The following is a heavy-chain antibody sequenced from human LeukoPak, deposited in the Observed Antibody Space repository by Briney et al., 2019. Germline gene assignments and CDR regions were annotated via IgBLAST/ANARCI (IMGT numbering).Heavy chain of an antibody. CDR1: GGSISSGDYY. D-gene: IGHD1-7*01. CDR3: ARQGQLPNDY. J-gene: IGHJ4*02. Sequence: SQTLSLTCTVSGGSISSGDYYWSWIRQPPGKGLEWIGNIYYSGSTYYNQSLKSRVTISVDTSKNQFSLKLSSVTAEDTAVYYCARQGQLPNDYWGQGTLVTVSS. CDR2: IYYSGST. V-gene: IGHV4-30-4*01.